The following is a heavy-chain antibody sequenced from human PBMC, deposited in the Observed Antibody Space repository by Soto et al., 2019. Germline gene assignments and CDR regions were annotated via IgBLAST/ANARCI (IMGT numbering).Heavy chain of an antibody. D-gene: IGHD1-26*01. Sequence: WWALRLSSAPSGFSFSSYGMIWVCHAPGRGLEWVAFISNDGSNKFSDSVKGRFTISRDNSKNTLYLQMNSLRAEDTAVYYCAKGSYSGRYSDFDCWGQGTLVTVSS. CDR1: GFSFSSYG. CDR3: AKGSYSGRYSDFDC. CDR2: ISNDGSNK. V-gene: IGHV3-30*18. J-gene: IGHJ4*02.